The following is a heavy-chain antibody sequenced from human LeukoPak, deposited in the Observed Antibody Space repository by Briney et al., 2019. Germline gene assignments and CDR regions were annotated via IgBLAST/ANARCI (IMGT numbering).Heavy chain of an antibody. J-gene: IGHJ4*02. CDR2: ISSSSSYI. CDR3: ARDRDTAMVTSGFSDY. CDR1: GFTFSSYS. D-gene: IGHD5-18*01. Sequence: GGSLRLSRAASGFTFSSYSMNWVRQAPGKGLEWVSSISSSSSYIYYADSVKGRFTISRDNAKNSLYLQMNSLRAEDTAVYYCARDRDTAMVTSGFSDYWGQGTLVTVSS. V-gene: IGHV3-21*01.